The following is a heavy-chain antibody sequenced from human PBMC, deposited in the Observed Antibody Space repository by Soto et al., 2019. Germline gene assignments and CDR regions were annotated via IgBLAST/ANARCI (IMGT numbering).Heavy chain of an antibody. CDR2: LSYDESNE. Sequence: QVQLVESGGGVVQPGRSLRLSCAAYGFTFSSYGMHWVRQAPGKGLEWVSLLSYDESNEYYVDSVKGRFTISRDNSQDTLYLQMNSLTIEDTAMYFCAKERTAFVMGASTIGYFDGWGQGTLVTVSS. CDR1: GFTFSSYG. J-gene: IGHJ4*02. D-gene: IGHD1-26*01. V-gene: IGHV3-30*18. CDR3: AKERTAFVMGASTIGYFDG.